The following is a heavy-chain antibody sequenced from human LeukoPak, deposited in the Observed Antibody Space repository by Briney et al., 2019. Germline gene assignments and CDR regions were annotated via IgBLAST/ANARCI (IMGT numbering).Heavy chain of an antibody. CDR1: GGSLSGDY. V-gene: IGHV4-34*01. CDR2: INHSGNT. D-gene: IGHD3-16*01. CDR3: ARGFGNVRGVA. Sequence: SETLSLTCAVYGGSLSGDYWSWIRQPPGKALEWIGEINHSGNTNYNPSLESRATLSADTSKNQISLRLSSVTAADTAVYYCARGFGNVRGVAWGQGTLVTVSS. J-gene: IGHJ5*02.